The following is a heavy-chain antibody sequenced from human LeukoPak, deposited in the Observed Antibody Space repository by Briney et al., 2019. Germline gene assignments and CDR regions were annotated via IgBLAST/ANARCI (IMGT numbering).Heavy chain of an antibody. D-gene: IGHD6-13*01. CDR3: ARRQGFRSSWNFDY. CDR2: IYYSGST. CDR1: GGSISSSSYY. Sequence: SETLSLTCTVSGGSISSSSYYWGWIRQPPGKGLEWIGSIYYSGSTYYNPSLKSRVTISVDTSKNQFSLKLSSVTAADTAVYYCARRQGFRSSWNFDYWGQGTLVTVSS. J-gene: IGHJ4*02. V-gene: IGHV4-39*07.